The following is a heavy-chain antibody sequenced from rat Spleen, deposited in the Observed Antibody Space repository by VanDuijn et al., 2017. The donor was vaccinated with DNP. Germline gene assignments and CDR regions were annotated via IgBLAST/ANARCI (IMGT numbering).Heavy chain of an antibody. CDR1: GFTFSNYD. D-gene: IGHD1-4*01. V-gene: IGHV5-25*01. CDR2: ISPSGGST. J-gene: IGHJ2*01. CDR3: AGRPPPTRDPFDY. Sequence: EVQLVESGGGLVQPGRSLKLSCAASGFTFSNYDMAWVRQAPTKGLEWVASISPSGGSTYYRDSVKGRFTISRDNAKSTLYLQMDSLRSEDTATYYCAGRPPPTRDPFDYWGQGVTVTVSS.